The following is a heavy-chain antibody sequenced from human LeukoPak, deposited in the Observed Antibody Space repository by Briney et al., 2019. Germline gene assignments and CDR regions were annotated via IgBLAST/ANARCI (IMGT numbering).Heavy chain of an antibody. D-gene: IGHD2/OR15-2a*01. Sequence: GGSLRLSCAASGFTFSSYWMSWVRQAPGKGLEWVANIKQDGSEKYYVDSVKGRFTISRDNAKNSLYLQMNSLRAEDTAVYYCAREAGGMTHYFYYFDYWGQGTLVTASS. CDR2: IKQDGSEK. V-gene: IGHV3-7*01. CDR3: AREAGGMTHYFYYFDY. CDR1: GFTFSSYW. J-gene: IGHJ4*02.